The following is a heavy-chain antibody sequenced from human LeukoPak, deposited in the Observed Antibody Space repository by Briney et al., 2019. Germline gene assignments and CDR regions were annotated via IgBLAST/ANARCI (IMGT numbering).Heavy chain of an antibody. J-gene: IGHJ4*02. CDR2: IPYDGNNT. D-gene: IGHD3-9*01. Sequence: GGSLRLSCAASRFTFSSYGMHWVRQAPGKWLEWVAVIPYDGNNTYYADSVKGRFTISRDNSKTTLYLQVNSLRAEDTAVYYCTKGGVVLTILDYWGQGTLVTVSS. V-gene: IGHV3-30*18. CDR3: TKGGVVLTILDY. CDR1: RFTFSSYG.